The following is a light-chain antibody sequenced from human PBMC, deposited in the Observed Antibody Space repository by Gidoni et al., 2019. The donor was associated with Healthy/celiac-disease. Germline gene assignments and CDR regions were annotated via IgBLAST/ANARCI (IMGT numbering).Light chain of an antibody. CDR3: QQYGSSPWT. CDR1: QSVRSSY. CDR2: GAS. Sequence: EIVLTQSPGTLSLSPGERATLSCRASQSVRSSYLAWYQQKPGQAPRLLIYGASSRATGIPDKFSGSGAGTDFTLTISRLEPEDFAVDYCQQYGSSPWTFGQGTNVE. V-gene: IGKV3-20*01. J-gene: IGKJ1*01.